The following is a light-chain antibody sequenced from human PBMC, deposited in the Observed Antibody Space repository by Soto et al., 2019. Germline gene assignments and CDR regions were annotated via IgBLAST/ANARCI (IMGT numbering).Light chain of an antibody. CDR1: QSIGSW. Sequence: DIQMTQSPSTLSASVGDRVTITCRASQSIGSWLAWYQQKPGKAPKLLIYKASSLESGVPSSFSGSGSGTEFTLTISSLQPDDFASYYCQQYGSYSPWTFGQGTKVEIK. CDR2: KAS. V-gene: IGKV1-5*03. CDR3: QQYGSYSPWT. J-gene: IGKJ1*01.